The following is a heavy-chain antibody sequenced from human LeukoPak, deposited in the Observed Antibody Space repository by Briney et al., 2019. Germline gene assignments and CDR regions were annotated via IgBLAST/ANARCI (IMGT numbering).Heavy chain of an antibody. CDR1: GGTFISYD. D-gene: IGHD4-23*01. Sequence: SVKVSCRASGGTFISYDISWVRQAPGQGLEWMGGITPIFGTAKYAQKFQGRATITAVESMSTAYMELSSLRSEDTAVYYCARGWLAETTVVTPYNYWGQGTLVTVSS. V-gene: IGHV1-69*13. J-gene: IGHJ4*02. CDR2: ITPIFGTA. CDR3: ARGWLAETTVVTPYNY.